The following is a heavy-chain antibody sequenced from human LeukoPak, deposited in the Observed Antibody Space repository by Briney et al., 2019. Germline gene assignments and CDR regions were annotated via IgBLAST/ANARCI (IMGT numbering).Heavy chain of an antibody. D-gene: IGHD3-3*01. CDR3: AREAITIFGVVKNWFDP. Sequence: SETLSLTCTVSGGSISSRSYYWGWIRQPPGKGLEWIGSIYYSGSTYYNPSLKSRVTISVDTSKNQFSLKLSSVTAADTAVYYCAREAITIFGVVKNWFDPWGQGTLVTVSS. CDR2: IYYSGST. V-gene: IGHV4-39*07. CDR1: GGSISSRSYY. J-gene: IGHJ5*02.